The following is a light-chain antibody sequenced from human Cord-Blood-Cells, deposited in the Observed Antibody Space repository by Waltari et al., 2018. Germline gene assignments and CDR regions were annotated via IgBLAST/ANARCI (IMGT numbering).Light chain of an antibody. V-gene: IGKV3-20*01. Sequence: VLTQSPGTLSVSPGERATLSCRASQSVSSRDLAWYQKKPGQAPRLLIYGASSRATGIPDRFSGSGSGTDFTLTISRLEPEDFAVYYCQQYGSSPYTFGQGTKLEIK. CDR3: QQYGSSPYT. J-gene: IGKJ2*01. CDR2: GAS. CDR1: QSVSSRD.